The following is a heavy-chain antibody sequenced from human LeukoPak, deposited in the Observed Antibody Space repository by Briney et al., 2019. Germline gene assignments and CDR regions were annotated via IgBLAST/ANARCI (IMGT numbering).Heavy chain of an antibody. J-gene: IGHJ4*02. CDR2: INTVASHI. CDR3: ARLRRNSDKSGFYYYYDY. V-gene: IGHV3-21*06. D-gene: IGHD3-22*01. Sequence: PGGSLRLSCAASGLTFSSFSFNWVRQGPGKGLEWVSSINTVASHIYYADSVKGRFTISRDNAKNSLYLQMNSLRAEDTGVYYCARLRRNSDKSGFYYYYDYWGQGTLVTVSS. CDR1: GLTFSSFS.